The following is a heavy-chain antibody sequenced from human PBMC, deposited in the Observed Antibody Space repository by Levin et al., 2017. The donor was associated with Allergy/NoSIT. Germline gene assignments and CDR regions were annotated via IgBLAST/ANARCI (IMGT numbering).Heavy chain of an antibody. CDR3: ASGAGYNGGCDAFDI. Sequence: SCAASGFTFSSYNMNWVRQAPGKGLEWVSSISSSSSYIYYADSVKGRFTISRDNAKNSLYLQMNSLRAEDTAVYYCASGAGYNGGCDAFDIWGQGTMVTVSS. CDR2: ISSSSSYI. J-gene: IGHJ3*02. D-gene: IGHD5-24*01. V-gene: IGHV3-21*01. CDR1: GFTFSSYN.